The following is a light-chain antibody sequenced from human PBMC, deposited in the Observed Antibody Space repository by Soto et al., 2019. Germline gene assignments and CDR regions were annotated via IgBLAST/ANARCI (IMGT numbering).Light chain of an antibody. Sequence: EILLTQSPGTLSLSPGETATLSCRASQSVTSTYLAWYQQRPGQSPRLIIYGGSTRATGFPDRFSGGGSGTDFTLAISRLEPEDSAVYYCHCQQFDSSLIYSCGQGTKLEI. CDR1: QSVTSTY. V-gene: IGKV3-20*01. CDR2: GGS. CDR3: QQFDSSLIYS. J-gene: IGKJ2*03.